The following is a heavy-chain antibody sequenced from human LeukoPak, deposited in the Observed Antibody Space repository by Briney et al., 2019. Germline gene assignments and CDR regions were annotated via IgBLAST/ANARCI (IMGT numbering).Heavy chain of an antibody. CDR1: GLTFSSYA. CDR2: IIGSGVST. CDR3: ARTVTTYWYFDL. V-gene: IGHV3-23*01. D-gene: IGHD4-17*01. J-gene: IGHJ2*01. Sequence: GGSLRLSCAASGLTFSSYAMTWVRQAPGKGLEWVSVIIGSGVSTYYADSVKGRFTISRDNSKNSLYLQMNSLRAEDTAVYYCARTVTTYWYFDLWGRGTLVTVSS.